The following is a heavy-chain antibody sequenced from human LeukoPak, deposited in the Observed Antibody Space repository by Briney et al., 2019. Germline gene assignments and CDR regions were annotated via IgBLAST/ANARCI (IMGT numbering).Heavy chain of an antibody. J-gene: IGHJ2*01. V-gene: IGHV4-39*01. CDR2: IYYSGST. D-gene: IGHD7-27*01. Sequence: SETLSLTCAVYGGSFSGYYWGWIRQPPGKGLEWIGSIYYSGSTYYNPSLKSRVTISVDTSKNQFSLKLGSVTAADTAVYYCAKLGNAYWYFDLWGRGTLVTVSS. CDR3: AKLGNAYWYFDL. CDR1: GGSFSGYY.